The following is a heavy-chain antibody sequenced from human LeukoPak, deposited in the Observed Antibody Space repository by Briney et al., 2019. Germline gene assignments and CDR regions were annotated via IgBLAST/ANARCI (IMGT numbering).Heavy chain of an antibody. CDR1: GGSFSGYY. V-gene: IGHV4-34*01. CDR2: INHSGST. D-gene: IGHD6-13*01. Sequence: PSETLSLTCAVCGGSFSGYYWSWIRQPPGKGLEWIGEINHSGSTNYNPSLKSRVTISVDTSKNQFSLKLSSVTAADTAVYYCARAAGYSSSWYSGGYWYFDLRGRGTLVTVSS. CDR3: ARAAGYSSSWYSGGYWYFDL. J-gene: IGHJ2*01.